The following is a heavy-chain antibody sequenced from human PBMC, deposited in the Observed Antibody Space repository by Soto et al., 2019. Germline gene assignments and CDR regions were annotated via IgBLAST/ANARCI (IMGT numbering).Heavy chain of an antibody. V-gene: IGHV4-31*03. CDR3: AIAQQLHRPRYAMDV. CDR1: GGSISSGSYY. CDR2: IYYSGST. Sequence: SETLSLTCTVSGGSISSGSYYLSWIRQHPGKGLEWVGYIYYSGSTDYNASRKSRVTISVDTSKNQFSLKLSSVTAADTAVYYCAIAQQLHRPRYAMDVSGPAPILTVSS. D-gene: IGHD6-13*01. J-gene: IGHJ6*02.